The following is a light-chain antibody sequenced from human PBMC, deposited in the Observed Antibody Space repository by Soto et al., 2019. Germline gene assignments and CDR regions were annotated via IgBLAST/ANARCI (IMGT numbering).Light chain of an antibody. CDR2: DVS. CDR3: QSYDNSLSGSWV. Sequence: QSALTQPRSVSGSPGQSVTISCTGTSSDVGEYDYVSWYQHHPGKAPKLMIYDVSQRPSGVPDRFSGSKSGSTASLTISGLQAEDEADYYCQSYDNSLSGSWVFGGGTKVTVL. CDR1: SSDVGEYDY. J-gene: IGLJ3*02. V-gene: IGLV2-11*01.